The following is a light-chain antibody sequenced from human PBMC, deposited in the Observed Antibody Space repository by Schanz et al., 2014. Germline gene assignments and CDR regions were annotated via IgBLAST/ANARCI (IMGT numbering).Light chain of an antibody. Sequence: EIVMTQSPATLSVSPGETATLSCRASQSVTTKLAWYQQKPGQAPKLLIYGASTRATGISARFSGSGSATEFALTISSLQSEDAAVYYCQQYNNWPPWTFGQGTKVEIK. J-gene: IGKJ1*01. CDR2: GAS. CDR3: QQYNNWPPWT. V-gene: IGKV3-15*01. CDR1: QSVTTK.